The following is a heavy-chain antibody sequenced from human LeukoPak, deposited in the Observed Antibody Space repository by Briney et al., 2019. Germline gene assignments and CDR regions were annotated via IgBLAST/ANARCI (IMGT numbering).Heavy chain of an antibody. Sequence: GGSLRLSCAAPGFTFSSYAMTWVRQAPGKGLEWVSAISSSGDTTYYADSVKGRFTISRDNSKNTLYLQMNFLRAEDTAVYYCAKGRGILSPDYWGQGTLVTVSS. D-gene: IGHD2-15*01. CDR3: AKGRGILSPDY. J-gene: IGHJ4*02. V-gene: IGHV3-23*01. CDR1: GFTFSSYA. CDR2: ISSSGDTT.